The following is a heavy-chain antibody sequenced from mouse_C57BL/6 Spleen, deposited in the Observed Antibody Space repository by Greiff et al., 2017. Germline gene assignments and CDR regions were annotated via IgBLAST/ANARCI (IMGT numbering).Heavy chain of an antibody. CDR2: ISDGGSYT. D-gene: IGHD2-5*01. V-gene: IGHV5-4*01. CDR3: ARDGSYSNPFAY. J-gene: IGHJ3*01. Sequence: EVKLVESGGGLVKPGGSLKLSCAASGFTFSSYAMSWVRQTPEKRLEWVATISDGGSYTYYPDNVKGRFTISRDNAKNNLYLQMSHLKSEDTAMYYCARDGSYSNPFAYWRQGNLVTAS. CDR1: GFTFSSYA.